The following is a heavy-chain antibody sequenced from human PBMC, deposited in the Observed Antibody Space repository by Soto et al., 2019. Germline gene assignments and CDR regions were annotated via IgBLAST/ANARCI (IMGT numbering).Heavy chain of an antibody. J-gene: IGHJ5*02. CDR3: ARIVVVATVANA. CDR2: IFYTGTT. V-gene: IGHV4-39*02. Sequence: FVTRSLTCSVSGGSINYNSYYWVWISQPPGKGLEWVGGIFYTGTTYYSPSLKDRVTISVDTSKNSFSLNLTSVTAADTAVYFCARIVVVATVANAWGQGTLVTVSS. D-gene: IGHD5-12*01. CDR1: GGSINYNSYY.